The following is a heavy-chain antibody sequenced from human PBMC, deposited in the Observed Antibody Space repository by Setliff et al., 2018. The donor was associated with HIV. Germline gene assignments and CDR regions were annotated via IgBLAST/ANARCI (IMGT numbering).Heavy chain of an antibody. V-gene: IGHV1-69*13. Sequence: SVKVSCKASGCPFSSYSITWVRQAPGQGLEWMGGIIPIFNTANYEQKFQGRVTITADESTSTAYMELSSLGSEDTAVYYCARGSGGYCSGGSCYFGFGLALWGQGTTVTVSS. CDR2: IIPIFNTA. CDR1: GCPFSSYS. CDR3: ARGSGGYCSGGSCYFGFGLAL. J-gene: IGHJ6*02. D-gene: IGHD2-15*01.